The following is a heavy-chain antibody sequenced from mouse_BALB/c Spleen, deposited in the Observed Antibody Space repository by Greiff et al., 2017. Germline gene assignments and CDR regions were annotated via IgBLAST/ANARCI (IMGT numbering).Heavy chain of an antibody. Sequence: EVQGVESGPGLVKPSQSLSLTCTVTGYSITSDYAWNWIRQFPGNKLEWMGYISYSGSTSYNPSLKSRISITRDTSKNQFFLQLNSVTTEDTATYYCARGIYYDPYYAMDYWGQGTSVTVSS. CDR3: ARGIYYDPYYAMDY. CDR2: ISYSGST. V-gene: IGHV3-2*02. J-gene: IGHJ4*01. D-gene: IGHD2-4*01. CDR1: GYSITSDYA.